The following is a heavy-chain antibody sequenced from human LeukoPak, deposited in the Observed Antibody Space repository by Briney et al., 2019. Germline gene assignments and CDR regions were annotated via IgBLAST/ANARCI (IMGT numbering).Heavy chain of an antibody. CDR2: IRSKAYGGTT. CDR3: TRDPSVDTAMAVHH. V-gene: IGHV3-49*04. Sequence: GGSLRLSCTASGFTFGDYAMSWVRQAPGKGLEWVGFIRSKAYGGTTEYAASVKGRFTISRDDSKSIAYLQMNSLKTEDTAVYYCTRDPSVDTAMAVHHWGQGTLVTVSS. CDR1: GFTFGDYA. J-gene: IGHJ1*01. D-gene: IGHD5-18*01.